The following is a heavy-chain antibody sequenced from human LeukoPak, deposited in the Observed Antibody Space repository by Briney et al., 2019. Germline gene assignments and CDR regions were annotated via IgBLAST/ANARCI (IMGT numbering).Heavy chain of an antibody. J-gene: IGHJ4*02. V-gene: IGHV3-33*01. D-gene: IGHD6-19*01. Sequence: GGSLRLSCTASGFNFGSDAMHWVRRAPGKGLEWVAFIWYDGSNDHYADSVKGRFTISRDNSKNTVCLQMNSLRVEDTAVYYCARDPSGSGWSLNYWGQGTLVTVSS. CDR3: ARDPSGSGWSLNY. CDR1: GFNFGSDA. CDR2: IWYDGSND.